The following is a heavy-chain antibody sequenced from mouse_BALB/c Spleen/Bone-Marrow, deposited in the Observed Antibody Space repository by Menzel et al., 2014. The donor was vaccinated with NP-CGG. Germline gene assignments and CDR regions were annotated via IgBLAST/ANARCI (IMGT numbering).Heavy chain of an antibody. J-gene: IGHJ4*01. CDR2: INPSNGRT. V-gene: IGHV1S81*02. CDR1: GYTFTNYW. CDR3: AARLSGLAMDY. Sequence: QVQLQQSGAELVKPGASLKLSCKASGYTFTNYWIHWVKQRPGQGLEWIGEINPSNGRTNYNEKFKTKATLTVDKSSSTAYMQLSSLTSEDSAVNYCAARLSGLAMDYWGQGTSVTVSS. D-gene: IGHD6-5*01.